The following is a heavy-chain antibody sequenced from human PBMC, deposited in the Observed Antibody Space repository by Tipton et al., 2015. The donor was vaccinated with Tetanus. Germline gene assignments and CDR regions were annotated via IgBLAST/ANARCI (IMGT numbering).Heavy chain of an antibody. D-gene: IGHD5-18*01. J-gene: IGHJ4*02. Sequence: SLRLSCAASGFTFSGSTMHWVRQGSGKGLEWVGRIRSKVDSYATAYAAAVKGRFTISRDDSENTAYLQMNSLKTEDTAVYYWATGGYSYVGSHYWGQGTLVTVSS. CDR2: IRSKVDSYAT. CDR3: ATGGYSYVGSHY. CDR1: GFTFSGST. V-gene: IGHV3-73*01.